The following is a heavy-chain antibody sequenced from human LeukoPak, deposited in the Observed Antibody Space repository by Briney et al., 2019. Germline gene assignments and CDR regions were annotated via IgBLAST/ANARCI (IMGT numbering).Heavy chain of an antibody. Sequence: ASVKVSCKASGYTFTSYDINWVRQATGHGLEWMGWMNPNSGNTGYAQKFQGRVTITRNTSISTAYMELSSLRSEDTAVYYCARAGHPYCSGGSCTDNWFDPWGQGTLVTVSS. CDR1: GYTFTSYD. CDR3: ARAGHPYCSGGSCTDNWFDP. D-gene: IGHD2-15*01. CDR2: MNPNSGNT. J-gene: IGHJ5*02. V-gene: IGHV1-8*03.